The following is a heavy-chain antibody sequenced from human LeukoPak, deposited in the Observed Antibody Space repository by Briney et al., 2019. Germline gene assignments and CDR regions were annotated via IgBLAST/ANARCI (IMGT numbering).Heavy chain of an antibody. CDR3: ARVSYDSSGYYYAFGY. Sequence: GVLRLSCAASGFTFSSYSMNWVRQAPGKGLEWVSSISSSSSYIYYADSVKGRFTISRDNAKNSLYLQMNSLGAEDTAVYYCARVSYDSSGYYYAFGYWGQGTLVTVSS. V-gene: IGHV3-21*01. J-gene: IGHJ4*02. D-gene: IGHD3-22*01. CDR2: ISSSSSYI. CDR1: GFTFSSYS.